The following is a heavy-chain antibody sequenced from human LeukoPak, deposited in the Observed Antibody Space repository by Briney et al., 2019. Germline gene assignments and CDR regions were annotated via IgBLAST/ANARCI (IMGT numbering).Heavy chain of an antibody. Sequence: PSETLSLTCTVSGGSISSSSYYWGWIRQPPGKGLEWIGSIYYSGSTYYNPSLKSRVTISVDTSKNQFSLKLSSVTAADTAVYYCASSDTAMAEGFDPWGQGTLVTVSS. CDR1: GGSISSSSYY. D-gene: IGHD5-18*01. CDR3: ASSDTAMAEGFDP. J-gene: IGHJ5*02. CDR2: IYYSGST. V-gene: IGHV4-39*07.